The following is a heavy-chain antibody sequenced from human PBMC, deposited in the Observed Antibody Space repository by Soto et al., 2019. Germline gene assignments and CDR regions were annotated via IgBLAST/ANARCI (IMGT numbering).Heavy chain of an antibody. Sequence: QVQLVQSGAEVKKPGSSVKVSCKASGGTFSSYAISWVRQAPGQGLEWMGGIIPIFGTADYAQKFQGRVTITAXXXTXXGNMELGSLRSEDTAVYYCASHYDSSGYYYRGLDYWGQGTLVTVSS. CDR2: IIPIFGTA. V-gene: IGHV1-69*12. CDR3: ASHYDSSGYYYRGLDY. CDR1: GGTFSSYA. J-gene: IGHJ4*02. D-gene: IGHD3-22*01.